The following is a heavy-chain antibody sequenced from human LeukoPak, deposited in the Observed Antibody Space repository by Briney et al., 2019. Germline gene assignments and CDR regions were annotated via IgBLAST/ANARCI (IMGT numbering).Heavy chain of an antibody. CDR3: ARDDSSSWYYYYYYYMDV. D-gene: IGHD6-13*01. CDR1: GYTFTSYA. V-gene: IGHV7-4-1*02. CDR2: INTNTGNP. J-gene: IGHJ6*03. Sequence: GASVKVSCKASGYTFTSYAMNWVRQAPGQGLEWMGWINTNTGNPTYAQGFIGRFVFSLDTSVSTAYLQISSLKAEDTAVYYCARDDSSSWYYYYYYYMDVWGKGTTVTVSS.